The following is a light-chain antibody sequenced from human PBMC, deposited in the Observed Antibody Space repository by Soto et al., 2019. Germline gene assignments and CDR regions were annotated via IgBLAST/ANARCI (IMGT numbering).Light chain of an antibody. Sequence: IVVTQAPATLSLSRGERATLSCRASQSVSSYLAWYQQKPGQAPRLLIYDASNRATGIPARFSGSGSGTDFTLTISSLEPEDFAVYYCQQRSNWLLTFGGGTKVDIK. CDR3: QQRSNWLLT. CDR2: DAS. V-gene: IGKV3-11*01. CDR1: QSVSSY. J-gene: IGKJ4*01.